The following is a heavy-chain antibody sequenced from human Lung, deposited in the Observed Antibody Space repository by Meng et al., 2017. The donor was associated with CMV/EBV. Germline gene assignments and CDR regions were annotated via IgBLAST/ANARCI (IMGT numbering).Heavy chain of an antibody. D-gene: IGHD2-21*01. V-gene: IGHV1-2*06. CDR1: GDRFTGYY. J-gene: IGHJ4*02. CDR2: IDSNSGGT. Sequence: SXXVSXXASGDRFTGYYIHWLRQAPGQGLEWMGRIDSNSGGTKYPQKFQGRVSMTRDTSISTAYMELNSLTSDDTALYYCARPRAYCGSDCQPPDYWGQGTXVXVAS. CDR3: ARPRAYCGSDCQPPDY.